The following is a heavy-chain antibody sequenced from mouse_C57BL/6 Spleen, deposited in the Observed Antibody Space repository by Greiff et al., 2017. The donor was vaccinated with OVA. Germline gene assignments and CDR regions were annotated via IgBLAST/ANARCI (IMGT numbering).Heavy chain of an antibody. J-gene: IGHJ2*01. D-gene: IGHD2-4*01. CDR3: ARSGNYDDVDD. CDR2: INPYNGDT. V-gene: IGHV1-20*01. Sequence: VQLQQSGPELVKPGDSVKISCKASGYSFTGYFMNWVMQSHGKSLEWIGRINPYNGDTFYTQKFKGKATLTVDKSSSTAHMGLRSLTSVDSAVYYCARSGNYDDVDDWGQGTTLTVSS. CDR1: GYSFTGYF.